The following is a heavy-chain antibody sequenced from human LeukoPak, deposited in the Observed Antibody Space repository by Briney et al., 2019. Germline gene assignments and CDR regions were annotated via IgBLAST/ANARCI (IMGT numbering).Heavy chain of an antibody. Sequence: ASVKVSCKASGYTFTGYYMHWVRQAPGQGLEWMGWINPHSGDTNYAQKFQGRVAVTRDTSISTAYMELSRLGSDDTAVYYCAYVVGPIPNWGQGTLVTVSS. CDR1: GYTFTGYY. D-gene: IGHD2-21*01. V-gene: IGHV1-2*02. J-gene: IGHJ4*02. CDR2: INPHSGDT. CDR3: AYVVGPIPN.